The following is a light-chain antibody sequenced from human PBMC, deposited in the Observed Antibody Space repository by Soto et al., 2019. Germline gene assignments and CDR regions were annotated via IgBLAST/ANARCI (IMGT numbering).Light chain of an antibody. CDR3: QQYANLPIT. CDR1: RDIGHS. Sequence: DIQMTQSPSSLSASVGARVTIPCQASRDIGHSLNWYQQKPGKAPNLLIYDASNLQTGVPSRFSGSGSGTDFTFTISSLQPEDVATYYCQQYANLPITFGQETRLEIK. CDR2: DAS. V-gene: IGKV1-33*01. J-gene: IGKJ5*01.